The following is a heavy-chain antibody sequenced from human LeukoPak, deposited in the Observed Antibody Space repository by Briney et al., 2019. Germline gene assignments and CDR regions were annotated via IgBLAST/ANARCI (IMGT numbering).Heavy chain of an antibody. CDR3: ARDLGWLTAAFDY. J-gene: IGHJ4*02. CDR1: GGSISSSNW. D-gene: IGHD2-21*02. V-gene: IGHV4-4*02. Sequence: SETLSLTCAVSGGSISSSNWWSWVRQFPGKGLEWIGEIYHSGSTNYSPSLKSRVTISLDKSNNQVSLNLSSVTAADTAVYYCARDLGWLTAAFDYWGQGTLVTVSS. CDR2: IYHSGST.